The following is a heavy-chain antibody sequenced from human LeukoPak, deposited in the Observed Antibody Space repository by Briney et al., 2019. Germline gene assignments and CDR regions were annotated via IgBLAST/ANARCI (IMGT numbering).Heavy chain of an antibody. J-gene: IGHJ2*01. Sequence: ASVKVSCKASGGTFSSYAISWVRQAPGQGLEWMGRIIPILGIANYAQKFQGRVTITADKSTSTAYMELSSLRSEDTAVYYCARVGVVVPAAISDWYFDLGGRGTLVTVSS. CDR2: IIPILGIA. D-gene: IGHD2-2*02. CDR3: ARVGVVVPAAISDWYFDL. CDR1: GGTFSSYA. V-gene: IGHV1-69*04.